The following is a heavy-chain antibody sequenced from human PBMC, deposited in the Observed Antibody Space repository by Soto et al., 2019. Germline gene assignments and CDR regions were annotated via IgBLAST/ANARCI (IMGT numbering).Heavy chain of an antibody. CDR2: IYYSGST. D-gene: IGHD3-16*01. CDR3: ARQEKYYDYIWGIPLYYSDF. J-gene: IGHJ4*02. CDR1: GGSISSSSYY. V-gene: IGHV4-39*01. Sequence: SETLSLTCTVSGGSISSSSYYWGWIRQPPGKGLEWIGSIYYSGSTYYNPSLKSRVTISVDTSKNQFSLKLSSVTAADTAVYYCARQEKYYDYIWGIPLYYSDFWGQGILVTVSS.